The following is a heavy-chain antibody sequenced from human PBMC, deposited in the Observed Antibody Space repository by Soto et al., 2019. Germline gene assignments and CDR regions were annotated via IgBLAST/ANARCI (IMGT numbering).Heavy chain of an antibody. CDR3: ARDSYYYDSSGYSNFDY. CDR1: GYTFTSYY. CDR2: INPSGGST. Sequence: ASVKVSCKASGYTFTSYYMHWVRQAPGQGLEWMGIINPSGGSTSYAQKFQGRVTMTRDTSTSTVYMELSSLRSEDTAVYYCARDSYYYDSSGYSNFDYWGQGTLVTVSS. V-gene: IGHV1-46*01. J-gene: IGHJ4*02. D-gene: IGHD3-22*01.